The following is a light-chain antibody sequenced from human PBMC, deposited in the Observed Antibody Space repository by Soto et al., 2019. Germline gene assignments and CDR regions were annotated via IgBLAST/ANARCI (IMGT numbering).Light chain of an antibody. CDR3: EPPLTWPLT. CDR2: GAS. CDR1: QSVSSN. Sequence: EIKVTQSPATGTMAPGESATLSCRASQSVSSNLAWYQQKPGQAPRLLIYGASTRATGIPARFSGSGSGTEFTITLSCLEPEDFAVYYCEPPLTWPLTFGEGTRLEIK. J-gene: IGKJ5*01. V-gene: IGKV3-15*01.